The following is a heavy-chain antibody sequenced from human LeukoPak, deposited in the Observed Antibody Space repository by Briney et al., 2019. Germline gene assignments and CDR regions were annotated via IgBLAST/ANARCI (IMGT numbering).Heavy chain of an antibody. Sequence: GGSLRLSCAASGFTFRSYGMHWVRQAPGKGLEWVAVISYDGSNKYYADSVKGRFTISRDNSKNTLYLQMNSLRAEDTAVYYCAKEAHYGGLYNDYWGQGTLVTVSS. J-gene: IGHJ4*02. D-gene: IGHD4-23*01. CDR2: ISYDGSNK. CDR1: GFTFRSYG. CDR3: AKEAHYGGLYNDY. V-gene: IGHV3-30*18.